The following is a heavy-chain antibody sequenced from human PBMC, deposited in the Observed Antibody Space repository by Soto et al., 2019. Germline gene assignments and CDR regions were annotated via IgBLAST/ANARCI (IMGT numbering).Heavy chain of an antibody. CDR3: AHTPFFGDKLDC. D-gene: IGHD2-21*01. V-gene: IGHV2-5*02. CDR1: GFSLTTGGVG. J-gene: IGHJ4*02. Sequence: QITLKESGPTLVKPTQTLTLTCTFSGFSLTTGGVGVAWIRQPPGKALEWLAVIYWDDDKRYSPSLNNRLTVTKDTSKNQVVLTMTNLAPVDTATYYCAHTPFFGDKLDCWGQGTLVSVSS. CDR2: IYWDDDK.